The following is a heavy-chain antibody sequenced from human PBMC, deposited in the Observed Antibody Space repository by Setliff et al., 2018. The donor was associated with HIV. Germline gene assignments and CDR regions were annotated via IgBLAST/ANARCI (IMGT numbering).Heavy chain of an antibody. CDR1: GSSISSNYY. CDR3: ARIGSGWSVGWFDP. Sequence: PSETLSLTCTVSGSSISSNYYWAWIRQAPGKGLEWIGCIDASANTYYIPSLKSRATISIDTSKNRLSLKLRSVTAADTAVYYCARIGSGWSVGWFDPWGQGTLVTVSS. D-gene: IGHD6-13*01. J-gene: IGHJ5*02. CDR2: IDASANT. V-gene: IGHV4-38-2*02.